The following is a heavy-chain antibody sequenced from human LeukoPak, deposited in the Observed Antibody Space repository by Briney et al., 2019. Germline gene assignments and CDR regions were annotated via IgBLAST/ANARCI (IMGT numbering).Heavy chain of an antibody. D-gene: IGHD6-13*01. J-gene: IGHJ4*02. CDR1: GFTFGSYS. Sequence: GGSLRLSCAASGFTFGSYSMNWVRQAPGKGLEWVSSISSSSSYIYYADSVKGRFTISRDNAKNSLYLQMNSLRAEDTAVYYCARGRQQLLKRYYFDYWGQGTLVTVSS. CDR3: ARGRQQLLKRYYFDY. CDR2: ISSSSSYI. V-gene: IGHV3-21*01.